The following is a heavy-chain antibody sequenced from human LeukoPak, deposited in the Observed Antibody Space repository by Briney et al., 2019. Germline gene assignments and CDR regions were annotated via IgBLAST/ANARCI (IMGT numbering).Heavy chain of an antibody. CDR3: ARDRTRNNWNYDWFDP. Sequence: SVKLSCKASGGTFSSYAISWVRQAPGQGLEWMGGIIPIFGTANYAQKFQGRVTITADESTSTAYMELSSLRSEDTAVYYCARDRTRNNWNYDWFDPWGQGTLVTVSS. CDR2: IIPIFGTA. J-gene: IGHJ5*02. D-gene: IGHD1-7*01. CDR1: GGTFSSYA. V-gene: IGHV1-69*01.